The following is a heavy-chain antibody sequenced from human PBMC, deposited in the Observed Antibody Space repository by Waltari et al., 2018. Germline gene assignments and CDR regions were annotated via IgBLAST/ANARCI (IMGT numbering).Heavy chain of an antibody. CDR1: GFTFRLYA. J-gene: IGHJ6*02. D-gene: IGHD4-17*01. V-gene: IGHV3-23*01. CDR2: ISGSGGST. CDR3: AKPLDGDYPYGMDV. Sequence: EVQLLESGGGLVQPGGSLRLACAASGFTFRLYAMIWVRRAPGKGLEWVSAISGSGGSTYYAASVKGRFTISRDNSKNTLYLQMNSLRAEDTAVYYCAKPLDGDYPYGMDVWGQGTTVTVSS.